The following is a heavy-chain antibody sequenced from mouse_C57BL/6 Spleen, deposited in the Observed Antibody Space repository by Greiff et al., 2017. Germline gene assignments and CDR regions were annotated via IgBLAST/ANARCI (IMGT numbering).Heavy chain of an antibody. J-gene: IGHJ4*01. CDR3: ARQLRLRDAMDY. V-gene: IGHV1-53*01. D-gene: IGHD3-2*02. CDR1: GYTFTSYW. Sequence: VQLQQPGTELVKPGASVKLSCTASGYTFTSYWMHWVKQRPGPGLEWIGNINPSHGGTTYNEKFKSKATLTVDKSSSTAYMQLSSLTSEDSAVYYCARQLRLRDAMDYWGQGTSVTVSS. CDR2: INPSHGGT.